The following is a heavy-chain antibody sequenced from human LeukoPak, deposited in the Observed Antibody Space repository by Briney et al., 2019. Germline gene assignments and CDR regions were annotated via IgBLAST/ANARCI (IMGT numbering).Heavy chain of an antibody. CDR2: IYYSGST. Sequence: SQTLSLTCTVSGGSISSSSYYCGWIRHPPGKGLEWIGSIYYSGSTYYNPSLKSRVTISVDTSKNQFSLKLSSVTAADTAVYYCARRRPSHYFDYWGQGTLVTVSS. CDR1: GGSISSSSYY. J-gene: IGHJ4*02. CDR3: ARRRPSHYFDY. V-gene: IGHV4-39*01.